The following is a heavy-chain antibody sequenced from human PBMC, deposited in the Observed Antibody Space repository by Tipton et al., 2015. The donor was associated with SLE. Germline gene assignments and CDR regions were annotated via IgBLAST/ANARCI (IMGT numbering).Heavy chain of an antibody. Sequence: SLRLSCSASGFTFSSYEMNWVRQAPGKGLEWVSYISSSGSSIYYADSVKGRFTISRDNAKNSLYLQMNSLRAEDTAVYYCARDRTRIQLWPAATPYYMDDWGKGTTVTVSS. D-gene: IGHD5-18*01. J-gene: IGHJ6*03. CDR2: ISSSGSSI. CDR1: GFTFSSYE. CDR3: ARDRTRIQLWPAATPYYMDD. V-gene: IGHV3-48*03.